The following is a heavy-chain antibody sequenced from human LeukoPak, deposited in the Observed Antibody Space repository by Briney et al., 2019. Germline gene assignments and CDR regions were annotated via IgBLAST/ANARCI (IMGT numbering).Heavy chain of an antibody. Sequence: GGSLRLSCAASGFIFNNYAVHWVRQAPGKGLEYVSAIGGNGDTPYYADSVKGRFTISRDNSKNTVYLQMGSLRTEDMAVYYCATRHEYSYPYWGQGTLVTVSS. D-gene: IGHD5-18*01. CDR3: ATRHEYSYPY. CDR1: GFIFNNYA. V-gene: IGHV3-64*02. CDR2: IGGNGDTP. J-gene: IGHJ4*02.